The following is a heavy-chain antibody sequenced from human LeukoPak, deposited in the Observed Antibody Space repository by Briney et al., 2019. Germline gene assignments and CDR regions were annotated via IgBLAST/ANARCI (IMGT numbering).Heavy chain of an antibody. J-gene: IGHJ4*02. CDR2: INPSGGST. V-gene: IGHV1-46*01. D-gene: IGHD6-19*01. CDR3: ARYSSGWYRFDY. CDR1: GYTFTGYY. Sequence: ASVKVSCKASGYTFTGYYMHWVRQAPGQGFEWMGIINPSGGSTSYAQKFQGRVTMTRDTSTSTVYMELSSLRSEDTAVYYCARYSSGWYRFDYWGQGTLVTVSS.